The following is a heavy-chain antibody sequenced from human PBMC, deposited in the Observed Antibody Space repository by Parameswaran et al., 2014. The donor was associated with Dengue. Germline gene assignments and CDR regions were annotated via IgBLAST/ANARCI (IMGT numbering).Heavy chain of an antibody. CDR2: ISAYNGNT. J-gene: IGHJ6*02. V-gene: IGHV1-18*01. CDR3: ARVRNLGIVGATRFDYYYYYGMDV. Sequence: SWVRQAPGQGLEWMGWISAYNGNTNYAQKLQGRVTMTTDTSTSTAYMELRSLRSDDTAVYYCARVRNLGIVGATRFDYYYYYGMDVWGQGTTVTVSS. D-gene: IGHD1-26*01.